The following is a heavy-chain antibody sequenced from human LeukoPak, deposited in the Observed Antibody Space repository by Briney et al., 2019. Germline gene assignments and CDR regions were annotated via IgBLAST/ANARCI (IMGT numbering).Heavy chain of an antibody. CDR3: AKYGGYNSSPRRYFDY. CDR2: ISGSGGST. J-gene: IGHJ4*02. CDR1: GFTFSSYA. V-gene: IGHV3-23*01. D-gene: IGHD5-24*01. Sequence: GGSLRLSCAASGFTFSSYAMNWVRQAPGKGLEWVSAISGSGGSTYYADSVKGRFTISRDNSKNTLYLQMNSLRAEDTAVYYCAKYGGYNSSPRRYFDYWGQGTLVTVSS.